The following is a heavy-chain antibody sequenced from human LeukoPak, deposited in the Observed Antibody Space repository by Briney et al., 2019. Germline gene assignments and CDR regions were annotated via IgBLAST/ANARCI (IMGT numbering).Heavy chain of an antibody. CDR3: ARGPYGEYDIDWFDP. V-gene: IGHV4-59*01. Sequence: PSETLSLTCIVSGGSISSYYWSWIRQPPGKGLEWIGYIYYSGSTNYNPSLKSRVTISVDTSKNQFSLKLYSVTAADTAVYYCARGPYGEYDIDWFDPWGQGTLVTVSS. CDR1: GGSISSYY. CDR2: IYYSGST. D-gene: IGHD4-17*01. J-gene: IGHJ5*02.